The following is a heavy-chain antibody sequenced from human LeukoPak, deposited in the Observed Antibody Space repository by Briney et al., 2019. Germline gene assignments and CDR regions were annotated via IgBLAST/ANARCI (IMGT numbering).Heavy chain of an antibody. CDR2: INQGGSDK. CDR1: GFTFSGHW. D-gene: IGHD1-14*01. J-gene: IGHJ4*02. CDR3: TKDRSRAEDD. V-gene: IGHV3-7*01. Sequence: GGSLRLSCAASGFTFSGHWMSWVRQAPGKGLEWVANINQGGSDKYYVDSVKGRFTISRDNANNLLYLQMNSLRGEDTAVYYCTKDRSRAEDDWGQGTLVTVSS.